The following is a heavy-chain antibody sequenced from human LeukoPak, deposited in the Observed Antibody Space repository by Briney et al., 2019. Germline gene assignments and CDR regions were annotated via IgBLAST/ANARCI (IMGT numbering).Heavy chain of an antibody. CDR3: GRGGVRRGIAVAGPYGMDV. J-gene: IGHJ6*02. Sequence: SETLSLTCTVSGVSISSSSYYWGWIRQPPGKGLEWIGSIYYSGSTYYNPSLKSRVTISVETPKNQFSLKLSSVTAADTAVYYCGRGGVRRGIAVAGPYGMDVWGQGTTVTVSS. CDR1: GVSISSSSYY. V-gene: IGHV4-39*07. D-gene: IGHD6-19*01. CDR2: IYYSGST.